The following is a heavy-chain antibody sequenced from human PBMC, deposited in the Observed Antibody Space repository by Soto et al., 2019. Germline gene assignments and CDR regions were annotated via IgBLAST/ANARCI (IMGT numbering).Heavy chain of an antibody. Sequence: SETLSLTCTVSGDSISSDGYHWSWIRQSPGKGLEWIGYIYNGGRTFYRPSLESRINMSLDATKNSYSLRLTSVTAADTAVYYCARAPVGMDSINFFDHWGQGILVTSPQ. CDR2: IYNGGRT. V-gene: IGHV4-30-4*01. D-gene: IGHD2-8*01. CDR1: GDSISSDGYH. CDR3: ARAPVGMDSINFFDH. J-gene: IGHJ4*02.